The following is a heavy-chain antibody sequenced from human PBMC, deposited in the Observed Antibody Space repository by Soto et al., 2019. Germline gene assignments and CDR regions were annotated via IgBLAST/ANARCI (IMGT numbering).Heavy chain of an antibody. CDR3: TSNAAAKVGTLSY. CDR1: GFTFNNAR. J-gene: IGHJ4*02. Sequence: EVTLVESGGALVEPGGSLRLSCAASGFTFNNARMSWVRQAPGKGLDWVGRIDGGKTDFAAPVEGRFTFSRDDSRNTLFLQMNSLKTEDTGVYYCTSNAAAKVGTLSYLGQGTVVTVSS. CDR2: IDGGKT. V-gene: IGHV3-15*02. D-gene: IGHD1-26*01.